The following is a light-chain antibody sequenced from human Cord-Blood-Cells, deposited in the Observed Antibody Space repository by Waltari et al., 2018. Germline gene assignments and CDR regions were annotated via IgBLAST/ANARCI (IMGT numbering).Light chain of an antibody. J-gene: IGKJ1*01. CDR1: QSISSW. CDR3: QQYNSYSGT. CDR2: KAS. V-gene: IGKV1-5*03. Sequence: DIQMTQSPSTLPASVGDRVTITCRASQSISSWLAWYQQKPGKAPKPLIYKASSLESGVPSRFSGSGSGTEFTLTISSLQPDDFATYYCQQYNSYSGTFGQGTKVEIK.